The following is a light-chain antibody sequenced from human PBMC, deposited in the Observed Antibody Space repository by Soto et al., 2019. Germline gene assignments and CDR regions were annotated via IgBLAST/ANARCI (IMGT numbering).Light chain of an antibody. V-gene: IGKV3-15*01. J-gene: IGKJ4*01. CDR3: QQYTNWPLT. Sequence: EIVMTQSPATLSVSPGERATLSCRASQSVYSNLAWYQQKPGQAPRLLIYGASTRATGTPARFSGGGSGTEFTLTISSLQSEDFAVYYCQQYTNWPLTFGGGTKVEIK. CDR2: GAS. CDR1: QSVYSN.